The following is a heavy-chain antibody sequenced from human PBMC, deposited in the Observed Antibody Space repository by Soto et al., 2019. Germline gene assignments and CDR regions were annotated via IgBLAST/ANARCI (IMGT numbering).Heavy chain of an antibody. J-gene: IGHJ4*02. V-gene: IGHV3-23*01. CDR3: AKRGPCSTSSGEDY. Sequence: EVQLLESGGALVQPGGSLRLSCVASGFTFSYYGMSWVRQAPGKGLDWVSVISAGGGTTTYYADYVKGRITISRDNSKNSLFPQMNSLTVDDTAIYYGAKRGPCSTSSGEDYWGQGTLVTVSS. CDR2: ISAGGGTTT. D-gene: IGHD6-6*01. CDR1: GFTFSYYG.